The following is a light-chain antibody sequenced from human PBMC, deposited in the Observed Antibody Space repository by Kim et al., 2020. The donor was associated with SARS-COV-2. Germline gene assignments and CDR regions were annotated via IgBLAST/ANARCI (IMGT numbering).Light chain of an antibody. Sequence: EIVLTQSPPTLSLSPGERATLSCSASQNVNSYLAWYQQKPGQAPRLLIYDTSNRATGIPGRFSGSGSGTDFTLTISSLEPEDFAVYYCQQRSKWPITFGQGTRLEIK. V-gene: IGKV3-11*01. CDR2: DTS. J-gene: IGKJ5*01. CDR3: QQRSKWPIT. CDR1: QNVNSY.